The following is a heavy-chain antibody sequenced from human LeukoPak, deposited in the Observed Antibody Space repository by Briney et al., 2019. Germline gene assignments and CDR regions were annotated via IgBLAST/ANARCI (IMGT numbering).Heavy chain of an antibody. CDR3: ARDQGIFDY. Sequence: GGSLRLSCAASGFTFSSYSMNWVRQAPGKGLEWVSYISSSSKTIYYVDSVKGRFTISRDNAKNSLYLQMNSLRDKDSAVYYCARDQGIFDYWGQGTLVTVSS. J-gene: IGHJ4*02. CDR2: ISSSSKTI. CDR1: GFTFSSYS. V-gene: IGHV3-48*02.